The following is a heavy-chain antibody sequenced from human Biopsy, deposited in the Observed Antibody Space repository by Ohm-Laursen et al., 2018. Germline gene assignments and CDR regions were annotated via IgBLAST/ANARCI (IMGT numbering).Heavy chain of an antibody. Sequence: ASVKVSCKASGYTFTSHDINWVRQATGQGLEWMGWMSPNTGNTVYAQRFQDRVTMTSDTSTGTAYMELTSLTSDDTAVYFCAKGQDLTAGAEYFQYWGQGALITVSS. J-gene: IGHJ1*01. CDR1: GYTFTSHD. D-gene: IGHD3-9*01. CDR2: MSPNTGNT. CDR3: AKGQDLTAGAEYFQY. V-gene: IGHV1-8*01.